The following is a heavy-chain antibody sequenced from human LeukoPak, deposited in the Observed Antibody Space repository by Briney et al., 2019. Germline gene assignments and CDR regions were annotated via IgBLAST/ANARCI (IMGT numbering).Heavy chain of an antibody. D-gene: IGHD2-21*02. CDR3: PKNPTFCGGDCYSGNWFDP. J-gene: IGHJ5*02. CDR1: GFTFSNAW. CDR2: IKSKTDGGTT. Sequence: GGSLRLSCAASGFTFSNAWMSWVRQAPGKGLEWVGRIKSKTDGGTTDYAAPVKGRFTISRDDSKNTLYLQMNSLRTEDTAFYYCPKNPTFCGGDCYSGNWFDPWGQGTLVTVSS. V-gene: IGHV3-15*05.